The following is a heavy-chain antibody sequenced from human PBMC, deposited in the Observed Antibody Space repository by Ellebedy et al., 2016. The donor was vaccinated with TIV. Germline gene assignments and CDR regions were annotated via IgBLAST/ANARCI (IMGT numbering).Heavy chain of an antibody. V-gene: IGHV4-59*01. Sequence: MPSETLSLTCTVPGDSTKNYSWNWIRQPPQKGLEWIGSIFYSGNPNYNPSLKNRLNMSIDKSKSQFSLNLSSVTAADTALYFCARASGYRDYDPPPTSFYFDSWGQGARVTVSS. CDR3: ARASGYRDYDPPPTSFYFDS. J-gene: IGHJ4*02. CDR2: IFYSGNP. D-gene: IGHD5-12*01. CDR1: GDSTKNYS.